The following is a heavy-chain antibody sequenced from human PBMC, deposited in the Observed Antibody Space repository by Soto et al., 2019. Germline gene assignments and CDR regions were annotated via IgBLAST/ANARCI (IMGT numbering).Heavy chain of an antibody. V-gene: IGHV4-31*03. D-gene: IGHD7-27*01. J-gene: IGHJ6*02. Sequence: SETLSLTCTVSGGSISSGGYYWSWIRQHPGKGLEWIGYIYYSGSTYYNPSLKSRVTISVDTSKNQFSLKLSSVTAADTAVYYCARNWGSGYGMDVWGQGTTVTVSS. CDR2: IYYSGST. CDR1: GGSISSGGYY. CDR3: ARNWGSGYGMDV.